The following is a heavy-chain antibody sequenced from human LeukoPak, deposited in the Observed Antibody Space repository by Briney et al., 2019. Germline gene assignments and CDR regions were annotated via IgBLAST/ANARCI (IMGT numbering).Heavy chain of an antibody. D-gene: IGHD3-3*01. V-gene: IGHV3-30-3*01. CDR3: ARDGSGYYDFWSGYYKGPYYHYGMDV. CDR2: ISYDGSNK. CDR1: GFTFSSYA. J-gene: IGHJ6*02. Sequence: GRSLRLSCAASGFTFSSYAMHWVRQAPGKGLEWVAVISYDGSNKYYADSVKGRFTISRDNAKNSLYLQMNSLRAEDPAVYYCARDGSGYYDFWSGYYKGPYYHYGMDVWGQGTTVTVSS.